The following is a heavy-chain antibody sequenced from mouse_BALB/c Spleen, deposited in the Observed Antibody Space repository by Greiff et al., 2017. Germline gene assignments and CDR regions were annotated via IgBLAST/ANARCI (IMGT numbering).Heavy chain of an antibody. J-gene: IGHJ3*01. D-gene: IGHD2-4*01. V-gene: IGHV7-3*02. Sequence: EVKLMESGGGLVQPGGSLRLSCATSGFTFTDYYMSWVRQPPGKALEWLGFIRNKANGYTTEYSASVKGRFTISRDNSQSILYLQMNTLGAEDSATYYCAGYDYDEGRFAYWGQGTLVTVSA. CDR2: IRNKANGYTT. CDR1: GFTFTDYY. CDR3: AGYDYDEGRFAY.